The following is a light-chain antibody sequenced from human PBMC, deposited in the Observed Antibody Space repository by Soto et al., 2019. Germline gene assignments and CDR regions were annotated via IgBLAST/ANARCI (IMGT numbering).Light chain of an antibody. Sequence: EIVLTQSPGTLSLSPGESATLSCRASQSVNSRFLAWYQHKPGQAPRLLIYAASTRASGIPDRFSSSTSGTDFTLTISRLEPEDFAVYYCQRYGDSPPNTFGQGTKLEIK. CDR2: AAS. V-gene: IGKV3-20*01. J-gene: IGKJ2*01. CDR3: QRYGDSPPNT. CDR1: QSVNSRF.